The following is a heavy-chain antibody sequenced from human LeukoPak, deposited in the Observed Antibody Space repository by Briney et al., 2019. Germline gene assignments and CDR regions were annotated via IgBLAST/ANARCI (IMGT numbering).Heavy chain of an antibody. CDR3: ARDVDTAMVTTDY. CDR1: GYTFTGYY. J-gene: IGHJ4*02. D-gene: IGHD5-18*01. Sequence: ASVKVSCKASGYTFTGYYMHWVRQVPGQGLEWMGWINPNSGGTNYAQKFQGRVTMTRDTSISTAYMELSRLRSDDTAVYYCARDVDTAMVTTDYWGQGTLVTVSS. V-gene: IGHV1-2*02. CDR2: INPNSGGT.